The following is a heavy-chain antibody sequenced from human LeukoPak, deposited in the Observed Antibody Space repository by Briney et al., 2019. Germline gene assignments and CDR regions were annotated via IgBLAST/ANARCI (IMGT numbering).Heavy chain of an antibody. CDR2: IYYSGST. V-gene: IGHV4-31*03. Sequence: SETLSLTCTVSGGSISSGGYYWSWIRQHPGKGLEWIGYIYYSGSTYYNPSLKSRVTISVDTSKSQFSLKLSSVTAADTAVYYCARNNWNYVPDAFDIWGQGTMVTVSS. D-gene: IGHD1-7*01. J-gene: IGHJ3*02. CDR3: ARNNWNYVPDAFDI. CDR1: GGSISSGGYY.